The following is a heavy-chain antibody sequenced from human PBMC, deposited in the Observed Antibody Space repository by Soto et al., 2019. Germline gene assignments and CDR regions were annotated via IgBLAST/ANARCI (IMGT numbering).Heavy chain of an antibody. CDR2: IYYSGST. D-gene: IGHD5-12*01. V-gene: IGHV4-59*01. CDR3: ARDSGRHGVATIMDYYYYGMDV. J-gene: IGHJ6*02. Sequence: KPSETLSLTCTVSGGSISSYYWSWIRQPPGKGLEWIGYIYYSGSTNYNPSLKSRVTISVDTSKNQFSLKLSSVTAADTAVYYCARDSGRHGVATIMDYYYYGMDVWGQGXTVTVYS. CDR1: GGSISSYY.